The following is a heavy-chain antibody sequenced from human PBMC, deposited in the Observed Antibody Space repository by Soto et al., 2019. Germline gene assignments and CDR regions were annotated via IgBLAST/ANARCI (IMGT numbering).Heavy chain of an antibody. CDR1: GFTFSNYA. V-gene: IGHV3-30-3*01. J-gene: IGHJ6*02. CDR2: ISYDGNNK. D-gene: IGHD6-6*01. Sequence: XESLRLSCAASGFTFSNYALHWVRQAPGKGLEWVALISYDGNNKDHADSVKGRFTISRDTSRNTLYLQMNSLRAEDTAVYYCARTIAALYYYGMDVWGQGTTVTVSS. CDR3: ARTIAALYYYGMDV.